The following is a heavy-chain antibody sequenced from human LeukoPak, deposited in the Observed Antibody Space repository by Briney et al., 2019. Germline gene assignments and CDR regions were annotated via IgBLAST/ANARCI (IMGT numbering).Heavy chain of an antibody. V-gene: IGHV4-39*07. D-gene: IGHD3-22*01. CDR2: ISYSGST. CDR1: GGSISSSSYY. Sequence: PSETLSLTCTVSGGSISSSSYYWGWIRQPPGKGLEWIGSISYSGSTSYNPSLKSRVTILVDTSKTQLSLRLNSLTAADTAVYYSARGERITMIVVVSNLFDPWGEGPVVIVSS. CDR3: ARGERITMIVVVSNLFDP. J-gene: IGHJ5*02.